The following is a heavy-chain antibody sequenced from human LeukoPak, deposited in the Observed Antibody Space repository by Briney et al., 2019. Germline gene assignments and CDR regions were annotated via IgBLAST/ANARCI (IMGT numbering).Heavy chain of an antibody. CDR3: ARELDSSGYYRTN. J-gene: IGHJ4*02. CDR2: IYTSGST. CDR1: GGSISSYY. D-gene: IGHD3-22*01. Sequence: SETLSLTCTVSGGSISSYYWSWIRQPAGKGLEWIGRIYTSGSTNYNPSLKSRVTMSVDTSKNQFSPKLSSVTAADTAVYYCARELDSSGYYRTNWGQGTLVTVSS. V-gene: IGHV4-4*07.